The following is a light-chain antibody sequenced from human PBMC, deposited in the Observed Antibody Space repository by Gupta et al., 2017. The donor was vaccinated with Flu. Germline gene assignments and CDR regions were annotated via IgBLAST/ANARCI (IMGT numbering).Light chain of an antibody. Sequence: QSVLTQSPSASGPPGQRVTISCSGGRSNIESNYVYWYQQLPGTAPKLLIYSNDQRRSGVPDRFSASKSGTSASLAISGLRSGEEADYYCATWDDSLNGPVFGGGTTLTVL. J-gene: IGLJ3*02. CDR3: ATWDDSLNGPV. CDR1: RSNIESNY. CDR2: SND. V-gene: IGLV1-47*02.